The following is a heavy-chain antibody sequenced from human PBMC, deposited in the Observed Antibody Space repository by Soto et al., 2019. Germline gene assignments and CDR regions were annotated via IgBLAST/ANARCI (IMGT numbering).Heavy chain of an antibody. CDR1: GGSISSYY. CDR3: AKVRGSGSNWFDP. CDR2: IYYSGST. D-gene: IGHD3-10*01. Sequence: QVQLQESGPGLVKPSETLSLTCTVSGGSISSYYWSWIRQPPGKGLEWIGYIYYSGSTNYNPSLKSRVTISVDTSKNQLSLKLSSVTAADTAVYYCAKVRGSGSNWFDPWGQGTLVTVSS. V-gene: IGHV4-59*01. J-gene: IGHJ5*02.